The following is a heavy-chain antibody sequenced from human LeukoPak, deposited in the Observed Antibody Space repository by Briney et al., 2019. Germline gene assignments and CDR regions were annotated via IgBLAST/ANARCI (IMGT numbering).Heavy chain of an antibody. J-gene: IGHJ5*02. V-gene: IGHV4-61*08. Sequence: PSETLSLTCTVSGGSISSGDYYWSWIRQPPGKGLEWIGYIHNSGSTNYNASLKSRVTISVDTSKNQFSLKLSSVTAADAAVYYCAREIRAYYYDSSGYDPPNWFDPWGQGTLVTVSS. D-gene: IGHD3-22*01. CDR3: AREIRAYYYDSSGYDPPNWFDP. CDR1: GGSISSGDYY. CDR2: IHNSGST.